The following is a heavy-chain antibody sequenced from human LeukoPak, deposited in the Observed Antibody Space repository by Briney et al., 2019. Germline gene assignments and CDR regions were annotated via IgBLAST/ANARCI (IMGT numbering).Heavy chain of an antibody. D-gene: IGHD1-1*01. CDR2: IYYSGST. Sequence: PSETLSLTRTVSGGSISSYYWSWIRQPPGKGLEWIGYIYYSGSTNYNPSLKSRVTISVDTSKNQFSLNLSSVTAADTAVYYCATNWNLDYWGQGTLVTVSS. J-gene: IGHJ4*02. CDR3: ATNWNLDY. CDR1: GGSISSYY. V-gene: IGHV4-59*12.